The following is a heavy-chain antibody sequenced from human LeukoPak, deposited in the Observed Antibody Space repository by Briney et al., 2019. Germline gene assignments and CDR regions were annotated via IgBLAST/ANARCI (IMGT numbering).Heavy chain of an antibody. J-gene: IGHJ4*02. V-gene: IGHV4-34*01. CDR3: ARGHWSALDY. CDR1: GGSFSGYY. D-gene: IGHD1-1*01. Sequence: PSETLSLTCAVYGGSFSGYYWSWIRQPPGKGLEWIGEINHSGSTNYNPSLKSRVTISVDTSKNQFSLKLSSVTAADTAVYYCARGHWSALDYWGQGTLVTVSS. CDR2: INHSGST.